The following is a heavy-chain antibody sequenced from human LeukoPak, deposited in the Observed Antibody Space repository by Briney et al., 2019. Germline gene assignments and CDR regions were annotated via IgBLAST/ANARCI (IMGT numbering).Heavy chain of an antibody. CDR3: AREGHSKLLSGYSPVEYYYYYMDV. J-gene: IGHJ6*03. Sequence: PGGSLRLSCAVPGFTLTNYAVHWVRQAPGKGLEWLADMSNNGKDKHDADSVKGRFSVSRDDARNTLYLQMNSLRAEDTAVYFCAREGHSKLLSGYSPVEYYYYYMDVWGKGTTVTVSS. V-gene: IGHV3-30*04. D-gene: IGHD3-9*01. CDR1: GFTLTNYA. CDR2: MSNNGKDK.